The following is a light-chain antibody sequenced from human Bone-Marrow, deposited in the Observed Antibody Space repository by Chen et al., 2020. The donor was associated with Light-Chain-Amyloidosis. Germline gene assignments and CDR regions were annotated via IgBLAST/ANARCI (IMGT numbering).Light chain of an antibody. CDR1: QTISSNY. CDR3: QQYGTSPLT. J-gene: IGKJ4*01. V-gene: IGKV3-20*01. Sequence: EIVLTQSPGTLSLSPVEGANLSCRASQTISSNYLTWYQQKFGQAPRLLIYGSSSRATGIPYRFTGSGSGTDFTLTINRLEPEDFAMYYCQQYGTSPLTFGAGTKVEIK. CDR2: GSS.